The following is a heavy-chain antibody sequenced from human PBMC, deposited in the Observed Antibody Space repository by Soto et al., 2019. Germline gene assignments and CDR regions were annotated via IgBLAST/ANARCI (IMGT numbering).Heavy chain of an antibody. J-gene: IGHJ4*02. CDR1: GFTFSNAW. V-gene: IGHV3-15*07. CDR2: IKGKTDGGTT. CDR3: TTEAAMIVVVPVY. Sequence: EVQLVESGGGLVKPGGSLRLSCAASGFTFSNAWMNWVRQAPGKGLEWVGRIKGKTDGGTTDYAVPGKGKFTISRDDSKNTLYLQMNSLKTEDTAVYYFTTEAAMIVVVPVYWGQGTLVTVSS. D-gene: IGHD3-22*01.